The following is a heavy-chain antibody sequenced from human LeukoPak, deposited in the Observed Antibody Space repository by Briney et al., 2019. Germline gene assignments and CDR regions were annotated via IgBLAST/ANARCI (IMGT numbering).Heavy chain of an antibody. D-gene: IGHD2-2*01. J-gene: IGHJ4*02. Sequence: GRSLRLSCAASGFTFDDYAMHWVRQAPGKGLEWVSGISWNSGSIGYADSVKGRFTISRDNAKNSLYLQMNSLRAEDTAVYYCAREGLECTGSSCQRATFDYWGQGVLVTVSS. CDR3: AREGLECTGSSCQRATFDY. V-gene: IGHV3-9*01. CDR2: ISWNSGSI. CDR1: GFTFDDYA.